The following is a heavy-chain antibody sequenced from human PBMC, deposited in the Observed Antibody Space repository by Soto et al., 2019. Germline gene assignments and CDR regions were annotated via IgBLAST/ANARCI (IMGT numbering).Heavy chain of an antibody. J-gene: IGHJ4*02. V-gene: IGHV4-39*01. CDR1: GGSTSSSSYY. Sequence: SETLSLTCTFSGGSTSSSSYYWGWIRQPPGKGLEWIGSIYYSGSTYYNPSLKSRVTISVDTSKNQFSLKLSSVTAADTAVYYCASMGYCSSTSCYTVDYWGQGIPVTVSS. D-gene: IGHD2-2*02. CDR3: ASMGYCSSTSCYTVDY. CDR2: IYYSGST.